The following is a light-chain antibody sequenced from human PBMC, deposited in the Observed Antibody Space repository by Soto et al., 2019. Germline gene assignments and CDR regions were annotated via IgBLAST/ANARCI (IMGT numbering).Light chain of an antibody. Sequence: EMGLTDCPSPSSAPAGATATLSCRSSHSVFSSLAWYQQRPGQAPMLLIYGSATRATGIPDRFSGSGSGTDFTLTLRRLEPEDYAVYYCQQYGSSGAFGQGTKVDI. J-gene: IGKJ1*01. CDR2: GSA. CDR1: HSVFSSL. V-gene: IGKV3-20*01. CDR3: QQYGSSGA.